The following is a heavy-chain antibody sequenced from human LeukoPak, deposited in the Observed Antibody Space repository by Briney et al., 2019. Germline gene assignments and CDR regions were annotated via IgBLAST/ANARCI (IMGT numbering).Heavy chain of an antibody. CDR1: GFTVSTYA. CDR3: ARNHGDPLFDY. V-gene: IGHV3-21*01. J-gene: IGHJ4*02. CDR2: ISSSSSYI. Sequence: PGGFLRLSCAASGFTVSTYAMSWVRQAPGKGLEWVSSISSSSSYIYYADSVKGRFTISRDNAKNSLYLQMNSLRAEDTAVYYCARNHGDPLFDYWGQGTLVTVSS. D-gene: IGHD4-17*01.